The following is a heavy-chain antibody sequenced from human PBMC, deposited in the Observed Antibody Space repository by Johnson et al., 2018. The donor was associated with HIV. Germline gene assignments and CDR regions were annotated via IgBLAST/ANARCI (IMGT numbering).Heavy chain of an antibody. CDR3: ATLSGGYYAFDI. V-gene: IGHV3-30*04. CDR2: ISYGGRNK. CDR1: GFSFHNYA. Sequence: QVQLVESGGGVVQPGRSLRLSCAASGFSFHNYAMHWVRQRPGKGLEWMAVISYGGRNKYYADSVKGRFTISRDNSKFTLSLQMNSLRAEDTAVYYCATLSGGYYAFDIWGQGTMVTVSS. D-gene: IGHD1-26*01. J-gene: IGHJ3*02.